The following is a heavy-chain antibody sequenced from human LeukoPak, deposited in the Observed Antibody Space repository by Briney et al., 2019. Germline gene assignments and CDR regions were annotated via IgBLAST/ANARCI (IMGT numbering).Heavy chain of an antibody. V-gene: IGHV3-21*01. Sequence: GGALRLSCSASGLTFSSYSMNWVRQAPGKGLEGVSSISSCSSYTSYAASVEGRFTISRNNAKNSLYLKMNSLRAEDTAVYYCARPITMIAKIGAFDIWGQGTMVTVSS. CDR1: GLTFSSYS. CDR2: ISSCSSYT. J-gene: IGHJ3*02. CDR3: ARPITMIAKIGAFDI. D-gene: IGHD3-22*01.